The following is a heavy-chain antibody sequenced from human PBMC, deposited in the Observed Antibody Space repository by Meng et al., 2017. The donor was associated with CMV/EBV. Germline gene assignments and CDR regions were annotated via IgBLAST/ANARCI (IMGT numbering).Heavy chain of an antibody. Sequence: QVEAQGSGPRLGKASQTLSLTCTVSGGSISSGDYYWSWIRQPPGKGLEWIGYIYYSGSTYYNPSLKSRVTISVDTSKNQFSLKLSSVTAADTAVYYCARVMGPNRTPYYFDYWGQGTLVTVSS. CDR2: IYYSGST. CDR3: ARVMGPNRTPYYFDY. J-gene: IGHJ4*02. CDR1: GGSISSGDYY. V-gene: IGHV4-30-4*08. D-gene: IGHD1-14*01.